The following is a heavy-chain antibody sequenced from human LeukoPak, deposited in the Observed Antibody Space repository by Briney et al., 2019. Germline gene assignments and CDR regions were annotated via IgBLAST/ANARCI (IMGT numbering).Heavy chain of an antibody. J-gene: IGHJ5*02. CDR1: GYIFTHYW. V-gene: IGHV5-51*01. D-gene: IGHD2-2*01. CDR2: IYPADSDT. Sequence: GESLKISCQVSGYIFTHYWIGWVRQMPGKGLESMGIIYPADSDTTYSPSFQGQVTISADKSISTVYLQWSSLKASDTAMYYCARQWGDCSSTSCYSASWGQGTLVTVSS. CDR3: ARQWGDCSSTSCYSAS.